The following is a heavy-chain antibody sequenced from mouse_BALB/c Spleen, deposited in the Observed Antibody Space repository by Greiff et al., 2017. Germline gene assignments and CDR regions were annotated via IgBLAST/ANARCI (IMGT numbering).Heavy chain of an antibody. CDR2: ISNGGGST. CDR3: ARRAGTGYLDY. V-gene: IGHV5-12-2*01. J-gene: IGHJ2*01. Sequence: EVMLVEPGGGLVQPGGSLKLSCAASGFTFSSYTMSWVRQTPEKGLEWVAYISNGGGSTYYPDTVKGRFTITRDNAKNTLYLQMSSLKSEDTAMYYCARRAGTGYLDYWGQGTTVTVSS. CDR1: GFTFSSYT. D-gene: IGHD4-1*01.